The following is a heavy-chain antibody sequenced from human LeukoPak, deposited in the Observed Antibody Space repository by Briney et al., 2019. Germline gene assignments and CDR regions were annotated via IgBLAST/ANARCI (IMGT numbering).Heavy chain of an antibody. V-gene: IGHV1-69*06. Sequence: SVKVSCKASGGTFSSYAISWVRQAPGQGLEWMGGIIPIFGTANYAQKFQGRVTMTEDTSTDTAYMELSSLRSEDTAVYYCATDKGTVCSGGSCYRDRFDYWGQGTLVTVSS. CDR3: ATDKGTVCSGGSCYRDRFDY. J-gene: IGHJ4*02. CDR2: IIPIFGTA. D-gene: IGHD2-15*01. CDR1: GGTFSSYA.